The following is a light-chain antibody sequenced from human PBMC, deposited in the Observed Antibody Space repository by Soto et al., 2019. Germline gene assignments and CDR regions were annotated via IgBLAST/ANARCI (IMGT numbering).Light chain of an antibody. V-gene: IGKV1-9*01. CDR2: AAS. CDR3: QXXNSYPLT. J-gene: IGKJ3*01. Sequence: DIQLTQSPSFLSASVGDRVTITCRASQGISSYLAWYQQKPGKAPKLLIYAASTLQSGVPSRFSGSGSGTEFTLTISSLQPXXXATXXXQXXNSYPLTFGPGTKVDIK. CDR1: QGISSY.